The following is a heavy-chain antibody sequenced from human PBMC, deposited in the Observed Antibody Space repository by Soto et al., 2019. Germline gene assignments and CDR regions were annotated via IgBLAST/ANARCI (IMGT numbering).Heavy chain of an antibody. D-gene: IGHD2-2*01. CDR2: INHSGST. V-gene: IGHV4-34*01. J-gene: IGHJ6*03. Sequence: QVQLQQWGAGLLKPSETLSLTCAVYGGSFSGYYWSWIRQPPGKGLEWIGEINHSGSTNYNPSLKRRLTISVDTSKNQFSLKRSSVTAADTAVYYCARVVVVVPAAMLGYYYYYYMDVWGKGTTVTVSS. CDR3: ARVVVVVPAAMLGYYYYYYMDV. CDR1: GGSFSGYY.